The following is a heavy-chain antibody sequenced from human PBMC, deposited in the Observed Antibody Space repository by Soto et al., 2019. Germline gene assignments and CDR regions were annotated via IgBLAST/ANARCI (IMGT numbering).Heavy chain of an antibody. D-gene: IGHD3-3*01. J-gene: IGHJ5*02. V-gene: IGHV1-69*13. CDR3: ARGEADYDFWCGAPGPLWFDP. Sequence: ASVKVSCKASGGTFSSYAISWVRQAPGQGLEWMGGIIPIFGTANYAQKFQGRVTITADESTSTAYMELSSLRSEDTAVYYCARGEADYDFWCGAPGPLWFDPWGQGTLVPVSS. CDR1: GGTFSSYA. CDR2: IIPIFGTA.